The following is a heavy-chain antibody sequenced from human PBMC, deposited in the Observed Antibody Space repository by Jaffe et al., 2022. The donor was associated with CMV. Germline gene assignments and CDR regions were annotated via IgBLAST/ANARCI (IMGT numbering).Heavy chain of an antibody. V-gene: IGHV3-23*04. D-gene: IGHD6-13*01. CDR2: ISSDGRT. Sequence: EVQLVESGGGLVQPGGSLRLSCAASGFTFSSYAMSWVRQAPGKGLEWVTGISSDGRTYYPDSVKGRFTVSRDNSKNTLYLQMGSLRAEDTAAYYCAKEIAGVGVPHFDYWGQGTLVTVSS. J-gene: IGHJ4*02. CDR1: GFTFSSYA. CDR3: AKEIAGVGVPHFDY.